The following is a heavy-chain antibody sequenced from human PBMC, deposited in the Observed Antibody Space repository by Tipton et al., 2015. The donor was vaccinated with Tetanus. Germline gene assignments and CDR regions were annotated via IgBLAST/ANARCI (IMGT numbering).Heavy chain of an antibody. D-gene: IGHD2-15*01. V-gene: IGHV3-21*01. CDR1: GFTFSSYS. CDR2: ISSSSSYI. Sequence: SLRFSCAASGFTFSSYSMNWVRQAPGKGLEWVSSISSSSSYIYYADSVKGRFTISRDNAKNSLYLQMNSLRAEDTAVYYCARGGYCSGGSCYSVLDYWGQGTLVTVSS. CDR3: ARGGYCSGGSCYSVLDY. J-gene: IGHJ4*02.